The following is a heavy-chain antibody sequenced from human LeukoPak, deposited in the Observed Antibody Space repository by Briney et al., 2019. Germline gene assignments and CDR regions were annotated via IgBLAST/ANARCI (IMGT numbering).Heavy chain of an antibody. CDR3: ARYYDRWDAFDI. D-gene: IGHD3-22*01. CDR1: GGSISSGDYY. CDR2: IYYSGSI. V-gene: IGHV4-30-4*01. Sequence: KTSETLSLTCTVSGGSISSGDYYWSWIRQPPGKGLEWLGYIYYSGSIYYNPSLKSRVTISVDTSKNQFSLKLSSVTAADTAVYYCARYYDRWDAFDIWGQGTMVTVSS. J-gene: IGHJ3*02.